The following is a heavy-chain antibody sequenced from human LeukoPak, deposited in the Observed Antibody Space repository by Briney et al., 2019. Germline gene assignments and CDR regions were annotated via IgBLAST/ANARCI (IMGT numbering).Heavy chain of an antibody. CDR1: GGSISSAIFY. J-gene: IGHJ5*02. CDR3: VRLLPSSGYVLGDWFDP. CDR2: TFSGGNA. Sequence: SETLSLTCSVSGGSISSAIFYWGWIRQPPGMGLEWIGSTFSGGNAYHNPSLKSRVNISVDTSRNQFSLKLISVTAADTAVYYCVRLLPSSGYVLGDWFDPWGQGTLVTVSS. D-gene: IGHD3-22*01. V-gene: IGHV4-39*01.